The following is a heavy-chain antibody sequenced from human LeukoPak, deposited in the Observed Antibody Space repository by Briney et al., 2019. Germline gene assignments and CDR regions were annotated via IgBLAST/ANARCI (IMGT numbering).Heavy chain of an antibody. CDR2: IHYSGNT. CDR3: ARVRAVAGTPFDY. V-gene: IGHV4-59*08. Sequence: SETLSLTCTVSGGSFSSFYWSWIRQPPGKALEWIGHIHYSGNTNYNPSLKSRVTISVDTSKNQFSLKVRSVTAADTAVYFCARVRAVAGTPFDYWGQGTLVTVSS. CDR1: GGSFSSFY. J-gene: IGHJ4*02. D-gene: IGHD6-19*01.